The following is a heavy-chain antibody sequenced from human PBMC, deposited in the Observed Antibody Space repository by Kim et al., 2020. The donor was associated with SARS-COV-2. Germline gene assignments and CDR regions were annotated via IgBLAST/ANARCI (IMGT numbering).Heavy chain of an antibody. Sequence: GGSLRLSCAASGFTFSSYSMNWVRQAPGKGLEWVSSISSSSSYIYYPASVKGRFTISRDNAKNSLYLQMNSLRAEDTAVYYCAGYISAAGASPRYDYWGQGTLVTVSS. J-gene: IGHJ4*02. CDR2: ISSSSSYI. V-gene: IGHV3-21*01. CDR3: AGYISAAGASPRYDY. D-gene: IGHD6-13*01. CDR1: GFTFSSYS.